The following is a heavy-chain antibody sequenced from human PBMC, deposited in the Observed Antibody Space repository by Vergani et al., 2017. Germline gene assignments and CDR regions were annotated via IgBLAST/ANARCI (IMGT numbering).Heavy chain of an antibody. D-gene: IGHD2-21*01. CDR3: ARDGGEYDKDALDV. J-gene: IGHJ3*01. V-gene: IGHV4-59*10. Sequence: QVHLQQWGTGLLKPSETLSLTCEVQGESFSGHYWSWIRQPPGKGLEWIGRIYTSGSTNYNPSLKSRVTISVDTSKNQFSLKLSSVTAADTAVYYCARDGGEYDKDALDVWGQGTKVTVTS. CDR1: GESFSGHY. CDR2: IYTSGST.